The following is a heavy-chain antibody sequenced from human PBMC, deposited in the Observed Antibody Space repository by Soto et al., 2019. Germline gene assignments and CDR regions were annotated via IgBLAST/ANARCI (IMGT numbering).Heavy chain of an antibody. CDR2: IYTSGST. CDR3: ARDRVYYYGSGRADYYYYGMDV. Sequence: SETLSLTSTVSGGSISSYYSGWFRQPAGKGLEWIGRIYTSGSTNYNPSLKSRVTMSVDTSKNQFSLKLSSVTAADTAVYYCARDRVYYYGSGRADYYYYGMDVWGQGTTVTVSS. J-gene: IGHJ6*02. V-gene: IGHV4-4*07. CDR1: GGSISSYY. D-gene: IGHD3-10*01.